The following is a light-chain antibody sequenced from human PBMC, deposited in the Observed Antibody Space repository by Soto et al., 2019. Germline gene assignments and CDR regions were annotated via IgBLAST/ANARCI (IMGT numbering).Light chain of an antibody. CDR3: QHYNSYSEA. V-gene: IGKV1-5*03. CDR1: QTISSW. Sequence: DIQMTQSPSTLSGSVGDRVTITCRASQTISSWLAWYQQKPGKAPKLLIYKASTLKSGVPSRFNGSGSGTEFTLTISSLQPDDFASYDCQHYNSYSEAFGQGTKVELK. CDR2: KAS. J-gene: IGKJ1*01.